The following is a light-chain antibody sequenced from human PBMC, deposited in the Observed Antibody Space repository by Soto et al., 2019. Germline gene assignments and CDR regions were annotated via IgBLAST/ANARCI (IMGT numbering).Light chain of an antibody. V-gene: IGLV2-11*01. CDR1: SSDVGGYNY. J-gene: IGLJ1*01. CDR2: DVS. CDR3: CSYAGSSLYV. Sequence: QSALTQPRSVSGSPGQSVTISCTGTSSDVGGYNYVSWYQHHPGKAPKLMIYDVSKRPSGVPDRFSGSKSGNTASLTISGVQAEDEADYYCCSYAGSSLYVFGTGTKLTVL.